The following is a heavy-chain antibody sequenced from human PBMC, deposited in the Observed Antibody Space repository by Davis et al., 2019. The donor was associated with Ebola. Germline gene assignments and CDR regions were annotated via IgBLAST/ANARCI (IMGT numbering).Heavy chain of an antibody. Sequence: GGSLRLSCAASGFNFSNAWMSWVRQAPGKGLEWVGRIKGKSDGETTDHAAAVKGRFSISRDDSKNMVYVQMNSLKTEDTAVYYCANGGSYPGHWGQGTLVTVSS. V-gene: IGHV3-15*01. J-gene: IGHJ4*02. CDR1: GFNFSNAW. CDR2: IKGKSDGETT. D-gene: IGHD6-19*01. CDR3: ANGGSYPGH.